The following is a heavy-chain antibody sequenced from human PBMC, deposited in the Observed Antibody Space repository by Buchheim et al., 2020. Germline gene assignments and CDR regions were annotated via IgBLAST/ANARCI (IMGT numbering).Heavy chain of an antibody. Sequence: EVQLVESGGGLVQPGGSLRLSCAASGFTFTSYWMHWVRQVPGKGLVWVSRINTDGSDTSYAASVKGRFTISRDSAKNTLYLQMNSLRNENAAVYYCAREVRGHAYFDNWGQGTL. CDR2: INTDGSDT. V-gene: IGHV3-74*01. CDR3: AREVRGHAYFDN. CDR1: GFTFTSYW. J-gene: IGHJ4*02.